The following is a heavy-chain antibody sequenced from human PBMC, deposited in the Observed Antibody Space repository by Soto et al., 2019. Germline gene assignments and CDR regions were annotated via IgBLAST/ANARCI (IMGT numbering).Heavy chain of an antibody. CDR1: GFAFSSYW. CDR2: ISHDGRST. Sequence: GGSLRLSCAASGFAFSSYWMHWVRQAPGKGLVWVSRISHDGRSTTYADSVKGRFTISRDDAKNTVYLQMSSLRADDTAVYYCARDGGYNWNLFDYWGQGTLVTVSS. V-gene: IGHV3-74*01. J-gene: IGHJ4*02. CDR3: ARDGGYNWNLFDY. D-gene: IGHD1-20*01.